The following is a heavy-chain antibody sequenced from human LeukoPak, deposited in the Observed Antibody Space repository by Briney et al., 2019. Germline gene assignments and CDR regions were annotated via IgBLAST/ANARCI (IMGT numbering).Heavy chain of an antibody. V-gene: IGHV4-39*01. CDR2: IYSSGST. Sequence: SETLSLTCTVSGGSISSSSYYWGWIRQPPGKGLEWIGSIYSSGSTYYNPSLKSRVTISVDTSKNQFSLKLSSVTAADTAVYYCARLGRSTFLEWFLLDNWFDPWGQGTLVTVSS. CDR3: ARLGRSTFLEWFLLDNWFDP. CDR1: GGSISSSSYY. J-gene: IGHJ5*02. D-gene: IGHD3-3*02.